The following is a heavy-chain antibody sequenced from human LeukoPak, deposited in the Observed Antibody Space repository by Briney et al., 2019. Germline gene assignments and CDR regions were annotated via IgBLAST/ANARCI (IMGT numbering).Heavy chain of an antibody. J-gene: IGHJ4*02. D-gene: IGHD2-2*01. Sequence: GGSLRLSCSASGFGFGDHGMSWVRQVPGKGLEWVSGINWSGGSTGYADPVRGRFTISRDNAKNSLYLQMDSLTAEDTALYYSASAPITSPFYFDHWGQGTLVTVSS. CDR2: INWSGGST. CDR3: ASAPITSPFYFDH. V-gene: IGHV3-20*04. CDR1: GFGFGDHG.